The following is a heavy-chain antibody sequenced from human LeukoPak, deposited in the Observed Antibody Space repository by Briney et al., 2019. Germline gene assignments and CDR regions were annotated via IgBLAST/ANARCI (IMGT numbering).Heavy chain of an antibody. Sequence: GASVKVSCKASGGTFSSYAISWVRQAPGQGLEWMGWISAYNGYTNYAQKLQGRVTMTTDTSTSTAYMELRSLRSDDTAVYYCARVRVRYCSSTSCYTRGFDYWGQGTLATVSS. V-gene: IGHV1-18*01. CDR3: ARVRVRYCSSTSCYTRGFDY. CDR1: GGTFSSYA. CDR2: ISAYNGYT. J-gene: IGHJ4*02. D-gene: IGHD2-2*02.